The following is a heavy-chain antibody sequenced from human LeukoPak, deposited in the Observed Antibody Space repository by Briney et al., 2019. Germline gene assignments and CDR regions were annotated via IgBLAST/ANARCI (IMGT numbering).Heavy chain of an antibody. V-gene: IGHV3-21*01. CDR2: ISSSSSYI. D-gene: IGHD3-10*01. CDR3: ASHYYGSGTYYNDY. J-gene: IGHJ4*02. CDR1: GFAFSSYS. Sequence: GGSLRLSCAASGFAFSSYSMNWVRQAPGKGLEWVSSISSSSSYIYYADSVKGRFTISRDNAKNSLYLQMSSLRAEDTAVYYCASHYYGSGTYYNDYWGQGTLVTVSS.